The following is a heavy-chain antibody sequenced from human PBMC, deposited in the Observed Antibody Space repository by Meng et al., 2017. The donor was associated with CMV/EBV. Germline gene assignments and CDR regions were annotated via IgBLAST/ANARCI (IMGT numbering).Heavy chain of an antibody. V-gene: IGHV3-21*01. CDR1: GFTFSSYA. Sequence: GESLKISCAASGFTFSSYAMSWVRQAPGKGLEWVSSISSSSSYIYYADSVKGRFTISRDNAKNSLYLQMNSLRAEDTAVYYCARLYCSSTSCYAFDYWGQGTLVTVSS. J-gene: IGHJ4*02. CDR3: ARLYCSSTSCYAFDY. D-gene: IGHD2-2*01. CDR2: ISSSSSYI.